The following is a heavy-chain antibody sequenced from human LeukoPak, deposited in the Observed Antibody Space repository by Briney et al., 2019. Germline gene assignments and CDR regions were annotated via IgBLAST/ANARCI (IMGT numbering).Heavy chain of an antibody. D-gene: IGHD4-23*01. Sequence: SDTLSLTCAVSGYSISSRNWWGWIRQPPGKGLEWIGHIFYSGDTYYSPSLKSRATMLIDTSQNQFSLKLTSVTAVDTAVYFCARYGGDSDWYFDLWGRGTLVTVSS. CDR2: IFYSGDT. CDR3: ARYGGDSDWYFDL. V-gene: IGHV4-28*01. CDR1: GYSISSRNW. J-gene: IGHJ2*01.